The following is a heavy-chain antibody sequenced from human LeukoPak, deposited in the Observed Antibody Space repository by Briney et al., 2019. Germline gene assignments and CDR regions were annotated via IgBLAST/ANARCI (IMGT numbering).Heavy chain of an antibody. Sequence: ASVKLSCKASPGTFSSYAVIWWRQAPRQEREWLGRIIPILGITNYEHKFQGRVTITVDKSTSKDSMELRSLSSEDTAAYYCARVKGYSGYEDPYYYYGIDVWGQGTPVTVSS. V-gene: IGHV1-69*04. CDR2: IIPILGIT. J-gene: IGHJ6*02. CDR1: PGTFSSYA. CDR3: ARVKGYSGYEDPYYYYGIDV. D-gene: IGHD5-12*01.